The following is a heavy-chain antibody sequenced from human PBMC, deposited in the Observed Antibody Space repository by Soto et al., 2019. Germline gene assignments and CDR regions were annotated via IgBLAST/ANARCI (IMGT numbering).Heavy chain of an antibody. Sequence: SGGSLRLSCAASGFTSSSYGMHWVRQAPGKGLEWVAVISYDGSNKYYADSVKGRFTISRDNSKNTLYLQMNSLRAEDTAVYYCAKGLRTILAPDAFDIWGQGTMVTVSS. CDR3: AKGLRTILAPDAFDI. V-gene: IGHV3-30*18. J-gene: IGHJ3*02. CDR2: ISYDGSNK. CDR1: GFTSSSYG. D-gene: IGHD1-1*01.